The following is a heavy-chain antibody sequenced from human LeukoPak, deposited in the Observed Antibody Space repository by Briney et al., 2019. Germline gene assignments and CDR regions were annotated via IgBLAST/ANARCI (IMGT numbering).Heavy chain of an antibody. Sequence: KLGGSLRLSCAASGFTFSSYSMNWARQAPGKGLEWVSSISSSSSYIYYADSVKGRFTISRDNAKNSLYLQMNSLRAEDTAVYYCARGKTYYYGSGSYIWWGQGTLVTVSS. CDR1: GFTFSSYS. CDR2: ISSSSSYI. V-gene: IGHV3-21*01. D-gene: IGHD3-10*01. J-gene: IGHJ4*02. CDR3: ARGKTYYYGSGSYIW.